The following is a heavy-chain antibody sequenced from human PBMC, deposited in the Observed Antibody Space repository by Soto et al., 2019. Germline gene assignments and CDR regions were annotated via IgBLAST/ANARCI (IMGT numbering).Heavy chain of an antibody. D-gene: IGHD3-22*01. Sequence: RESLKISCKGSGYSFTNYWIGWVRQMPGKGLELMGSIYPGDSDTRYSLSFQGQVTISADKSISTAYLQWSSLKASDTAMYYCARRPYYYDSSGYPPPYYFDYWGQGNLVPVSS. CDR2: IYPGDSDT. CDR3: ARRPYYYDSSGYPPPYYFDY. V-gene: IGHV5-51*01. CDR1: GYSFTNYW. J-gene: IGHJ4*02.